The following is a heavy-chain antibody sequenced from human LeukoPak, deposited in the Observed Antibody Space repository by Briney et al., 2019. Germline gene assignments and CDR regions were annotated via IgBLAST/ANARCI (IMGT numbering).Heavy chain of an antibody. CDR2: IYPGDSDT. CDR3: ARPIAVAGVYYFDS. Sequence: GESLKISCKASGYSFTSYWIGWVRQMPGKGLEWMGIIYPGDSDTTYSPSFQGQVTISADKSITTAYLQWSSLKASVTAMYYCARPIAVAGVYYFDSWGQGTLVTVSS. CDR1: GYSFTSYW. V-gene: IGHV5-51*01. J-gene: IGHJ4*02. D-gene: IGHD6-19*01.